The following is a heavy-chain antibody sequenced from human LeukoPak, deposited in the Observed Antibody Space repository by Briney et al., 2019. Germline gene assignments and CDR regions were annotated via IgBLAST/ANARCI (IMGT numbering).Heavy chain of an antibody. CDR2: IKQDGSEK. D-gene: IGHD2-15*01. CDR3: AKYRMATTPYFDY. J-gene: IGHJ4*02. V-gene: IGHV3-7*05. Sequence: GGSLRLSCAASGFTFSSYWMSWVRQAPGKGLEWVANIKQDGSEKYYVDSVKGRFTISRDNSKNTLYLQMNSLRAEDTAVYYCAKYRMATTPYFDYWGQRTLVTVSS. CDR1: GFTFSSYW.